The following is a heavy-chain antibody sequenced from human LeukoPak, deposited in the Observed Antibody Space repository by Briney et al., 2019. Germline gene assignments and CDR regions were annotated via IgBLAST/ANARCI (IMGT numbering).Heavy chain of an antibody. D-gene: IGHD3-3*01. V-gene: IGHV3-23*01. CDR3: AKSTSPGDTIFVGLVDV. J-gene: IGHJ6*02. Sequence: GGSLRLSCAASGFTFSSYAMSWVRQAPGKGLEWVSAISGSGGSTYYADSVKGRFTISRDNSKNTLYLQMNSLRAEDTAVYYCAKSTSPGDTIFVGLVDVWGQGTTVTVSS. CDR1: GFTFSSYA. CDR2: ISGSGGST.